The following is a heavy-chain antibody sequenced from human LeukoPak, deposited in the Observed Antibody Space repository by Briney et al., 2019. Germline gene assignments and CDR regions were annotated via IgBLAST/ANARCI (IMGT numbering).Heavy chain of an antibody. CDR2: INHSGST. CDR1: GGSFSGYY. J-gene: IGHJ6*02. CDR3: ARGIVVVPARHYYYYGMDV. D-gene: IGHD2-2*01. Sequence: PSETLSLTCAVYGGSFSGYYWSWIRQPPGKGLEWIGKINHSGSTNYNPSLKSRVTISVDTSKNQFSLKLSSVTAADTAVYYCARGIVVVPARHYYYYGMDVWGQGTTVTVSS. V-gene: IGHV4-34*01.